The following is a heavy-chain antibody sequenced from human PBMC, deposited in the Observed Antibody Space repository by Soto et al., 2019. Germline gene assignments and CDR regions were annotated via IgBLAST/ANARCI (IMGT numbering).Heavy chain of an antibody. CDR3: ARGEYFDSALDY. D-gene: IGHD3-9*01. CDR2: ISAYSGNT. J-gene: IGHJ4*02. CDR1: GYTFTSYG. V-gene: IGHV1-18*01. Sequence: ASVKVSCKASGYTFTSYGISWVRQAPGQGLEWMGWISAYSGNTIYAQKLQGRVTMTTDTSTSIAYMELRSLRSDDTAVYYCARGEYFDSALDYWGQGTLVTVSS.